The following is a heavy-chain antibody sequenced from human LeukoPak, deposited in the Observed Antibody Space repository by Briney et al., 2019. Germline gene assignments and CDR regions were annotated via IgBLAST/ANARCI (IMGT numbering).Heavy chain of an antibody. D-gene: IGHD3-22*01. V-gene: IGHV3-11*04. J-gene: IGHJ1*01. CDR1: GFTFSGYY. Sequence: GGSLRLSCAASGFTFSGYYMSWIRQAPGKGLEWVSYISSSGSTIYYADPVKGRFTISRDNAKNSLYLQMNSLRAEDTAVYYCAREYYYDSSGYYFYFQHWGQGTLVTVSS. CDR3: AREYYYDSSGYYFYFQH. CDR2: ISSSGSTI.